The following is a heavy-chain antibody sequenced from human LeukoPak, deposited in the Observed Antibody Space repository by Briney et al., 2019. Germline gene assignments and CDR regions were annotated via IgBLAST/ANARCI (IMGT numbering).Heavy chain of an antibody. J-gene: IGHJ4*02. D-gene: IGHD3-10*01. V-gene: IGHV3-72*01. CDR1: GLTFSDHY. CDR3: ARPSFSTSSGNPSDY. Sequence: GGSLRLSCAASGLTFSDHYMDWVRQAPGKGLEWVGRTGNKANSYTTEYAASVKGRFTISRDDSKNSLYPQMNSLKTEDTAVYYCARPSFSTSSGNPSDYWGQGTLATVSS. CDR2: TGNKANSYTT.